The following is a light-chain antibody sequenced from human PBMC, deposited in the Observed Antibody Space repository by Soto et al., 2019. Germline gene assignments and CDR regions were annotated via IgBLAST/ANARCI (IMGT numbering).Light chain of an antibody. J-gene: IGLJ1*01. CDR1: SSDVGGYNY. Sequence: QSVLTQPPSASGSPGQSVTISCTGTSSDVGGYNYVSWFQQHPGKAPKLIIHEVNQRPSGVPDRFSGSKSGNTASLTVSGLQAEDEGTYYCNSYTSSTAYVFGTGTKVTLL. V-gene: IGLV2-8*01. CDR2: EVN. CDR3: NSYTSSTAYV.